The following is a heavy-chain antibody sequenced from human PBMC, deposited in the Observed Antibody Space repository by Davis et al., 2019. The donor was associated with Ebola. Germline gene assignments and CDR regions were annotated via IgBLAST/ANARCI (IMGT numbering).Heavy chain of an antibody. D-gene: IGHD4-11*01. J-gene: IGHJ4*02. CDR2: IYYSGST. CDR3: ATTHDYGDY. V-gene: IGHV4-59*04. Sequence: SETLSLTCTVSGGSISSYYWSWIRQPPGKGLEWIGYIYYSGSTYYNPSLKSRVTISVDTSKNQFSLKLSSVTAADTAVYYCATTHDYGDYWGQGTLVTVSS. CDR1: GGSISSYY.